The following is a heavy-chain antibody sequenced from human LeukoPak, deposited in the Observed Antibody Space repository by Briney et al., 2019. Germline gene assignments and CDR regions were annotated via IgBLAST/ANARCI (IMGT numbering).Heavy chain of an antibody. D-gene: IGHD2-15*01. J-gene: IGHJ3*02. CDR3: AKDVVVVVVAARNDAFDI. Sequence: GGSLRLSCAASGFTFSSYAMSWVRQAPGKGLEWVSAISGSGGSTYYADSVKGRFTISRDNSKNTLYLRMNSLRAEDTAVYYCAKDVVVVVVAARNDAFDIWGQGTMVTVSS. V-gene: IGHV3-23*01. CDR1: GFTFSSYA. CDR2: ISGSGGST.